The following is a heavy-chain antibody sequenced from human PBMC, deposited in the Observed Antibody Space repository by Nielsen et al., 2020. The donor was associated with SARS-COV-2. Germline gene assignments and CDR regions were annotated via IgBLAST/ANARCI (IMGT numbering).Heavy chain of an antibody. CDR1: GYTFTGYY. Sequence: ASVKISCKASGYTFTGYYMHWVRQAPGQGLEWMGWINPNSGGTNYAQKFQGWVTMTRDTSISTAYMELSRLRSDDTAVYYCARSSIAARWGIYYYYGMDVWGQGTTVTVSS. CDR2: INPNSGGT. J-gene: IGHJ6*02. CDR3: ARSSIAARWGIYYYYGMDV. D-gene: IGHD6-6*01. V-gene: IGHV1-2*04.